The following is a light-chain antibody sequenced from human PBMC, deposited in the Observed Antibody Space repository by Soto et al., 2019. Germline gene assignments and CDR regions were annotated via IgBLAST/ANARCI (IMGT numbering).Light chain of an antibody. CDR1: QSVSNNY. J-gene: IGKJ1*01. V-gene: IGKV3-20*01. Sequence: EIALTKSPGTLSLSPGERPTHSRTASQSVSNNYLAWYQQKPGQAPRLLIYGASNRATGIPDRFSGSGSGTDFTLTISRLEPEDFAVYYCQQYGSSGKFGQGTKVDI. CDR3: QQYGSSGK. CDR2: GAS.